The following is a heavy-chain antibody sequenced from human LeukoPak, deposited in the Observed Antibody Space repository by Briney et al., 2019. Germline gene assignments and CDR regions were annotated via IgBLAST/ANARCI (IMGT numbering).Heavy chain of an antibody. D-gene: IGHD3-22*01. CDR1: GFTFNSYA. CDR2: ISGSGGST. V-gene: IGHV3-23*01. CDR3: AKDHAYDSSGYFDY. J-gene: IGHJ4*02. Sequence: GGSLRLSCAASGFTFNSYAMSWVRQAPGKGLEWVSAISGSGGSTYYADSVKGRFTISRDNSKNTLYLQMNSLRAEDTAVYYCAKDHAYDSSGYFDYWGQGTLVTVSS.